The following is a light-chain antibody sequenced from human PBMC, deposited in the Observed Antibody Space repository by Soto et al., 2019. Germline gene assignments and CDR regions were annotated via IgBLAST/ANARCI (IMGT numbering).Light chain of an antibody. CDR3: QQYYSIPYT. Sequence: DIVMTQSPDSLAGSLGERATINCKSSQIVLYSSNNKNYLAWYQQKPGQPPKLLIYWASTRESGVPDRFIGSGSGTDFTLTISSLQAEDVAVYYCQQYYSIPYTFGQGTELEIK. J-gene: IGKJ2*01. CDR1: QIVLYSSNNKNY. CDR2: WAS. V-gene: IGKV4-1*01.